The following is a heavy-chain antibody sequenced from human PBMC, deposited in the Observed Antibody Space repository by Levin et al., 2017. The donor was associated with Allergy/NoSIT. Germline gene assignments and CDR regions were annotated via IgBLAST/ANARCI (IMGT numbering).Heavy chain of an antibody. V-gene: IGHV4-4*02. CDR3: ARGYSGYDSGVYYFDY. J-gene: IGHJ4*02. CDR2: IYHSGST. D-gene: IGHD5-12*01. CDR1: GGSISSSNW. Sequence: SETLSLTCAVSGGSISSSNWWSWVRQPPGKGLEWIGEIYHSGSTNYNPSLKSRVTISVDKSKNQFSLKLSSVTAADTAVYYCARGYSGYDSGVYYFDYWGQGTLVTVSS.